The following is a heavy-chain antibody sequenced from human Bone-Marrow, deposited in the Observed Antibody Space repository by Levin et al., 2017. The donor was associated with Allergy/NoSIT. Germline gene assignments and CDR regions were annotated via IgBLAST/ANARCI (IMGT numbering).Heavy chain of an antibody. J-gene: IGHJ6*02. CDR2: MNPNSGNT. Sequence: GESLKISCKASGYTFTSYDINWVRQATGQGLEWMGWMNPNSGNTGYAQKFQGRVTMTRNTSISTAYMELSSLRSEDTAVYYCARGRSLNLIAAAGTISIYYYYGMDVWGQGTTVTVSS. CDR3: ARGRSLNLIAAAGTISIYYYYGMDV. D-gene: IGHD6-13*01. CDR1: GYTFTSYD. V-gene: IGHV1-8*01.